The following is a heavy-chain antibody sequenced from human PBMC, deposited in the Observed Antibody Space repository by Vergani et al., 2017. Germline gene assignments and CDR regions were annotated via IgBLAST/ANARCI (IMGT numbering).Heavy chain of an antibody. CDR1: GGTFSSYA. CDR2: IIPIFGTA. D-gene: IGHD3-3*01. CDR3: ARARRLRFLEWFDWFDP. J-gene: IGHJ5*02. Sequence: QVQLVQSGAEVKKPGSSVKVSCKASGGTFSSYAISWVRQAPGQGLGWMGGIIPIFGTANYAQKFQGRVTVTADESTRTAYMELSSLRSEETAVYYCARARRLRFLEWFDWFDPWGQGTLVTVSS. V-gene: IGHV1-69*01.